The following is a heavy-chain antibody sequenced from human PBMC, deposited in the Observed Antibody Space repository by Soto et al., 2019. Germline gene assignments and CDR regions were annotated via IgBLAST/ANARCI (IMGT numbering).Heavy chain of an antibody. J-gene: IGHJ3*02. CDR1: GFTFNNVW. Sequence: EVQLVESGGGLVQRGGALRLSCAASGFTFNNVWMSWVRQAPGKGLEWVGLIKNKLDGGTTEHAAPVKDRFTISRDDSRNTLYVQMNSLKTEDTAVYYCARMNARDSIDIRGQGTMVTVSS. CDR2: IKNKLDGGTT. CDR3: ARMNARDSIDI. D-gene: IGHD1-1*01. V-gene: IGHV3-15*01.